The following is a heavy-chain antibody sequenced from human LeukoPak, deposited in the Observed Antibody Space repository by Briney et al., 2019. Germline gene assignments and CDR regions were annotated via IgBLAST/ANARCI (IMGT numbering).Heavy chain of an antibody. V-gene: IGHV3-30-3*01. CDR3: ASRPRGEKNYYGSGSYNY. D-gene: IGHD3-10*01. CDR1: GFTFSSYA. J-gene: IGHJ4*02. CDR2: ISYDGSNK. Sequence: GGSLRLSCAASGFTFSSYAMHWVRQAPGKGLEWVAVISYDGSNKYYADSVKGRFTISRDNSKNTLYLQMNSLRAEDTAVYYCASRPRGEKNYYGSGSYNYWGQGTWSPSPQ.